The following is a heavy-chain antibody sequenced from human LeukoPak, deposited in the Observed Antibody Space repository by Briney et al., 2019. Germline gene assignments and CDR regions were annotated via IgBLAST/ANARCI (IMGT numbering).Heavy chain of an antibody. CDR1: GGTFISYA. Sequence: SVKVSCKASGGTFISYAISWVRQAPGQGLEWMGRIIPIFGIANYAQKFQGRVTITEDESTSTAYMELSSLRSEDTAVYYCAREAVDVTPRGRHKVGFDYWGQGTLVTVSS. CDR2: IIPIFGIA. J-gene: IGHJ4*02. CDR3: AREAVDVTPRGRHKVGFDY. V-gene: IGHV1-69*01. D-gene: IGHD6-19*01.